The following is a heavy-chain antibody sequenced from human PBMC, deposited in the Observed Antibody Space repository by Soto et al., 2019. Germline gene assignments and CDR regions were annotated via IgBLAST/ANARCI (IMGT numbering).Heavy chain of an antibody. CDR3: ARTICSGGSCYNWFDP. J-gene: IGHJ5*02. CDR2: INHRGST. Sequence: QVQLQQWGAGLLKPSETLSLTCAVYGGSFSGYYWSWIRQPPGKGLEWIGEINHRGSTNYNPSPNSRVTITVDPSKNQVSRKLSSVTAAHTAVYYCARTICSGGSCYNWFDPWGQGTLVTVSS. D-gene: IGHD2-15*01. V-gene: IGHV4-34*01. CDR1: GGSFSGYY.